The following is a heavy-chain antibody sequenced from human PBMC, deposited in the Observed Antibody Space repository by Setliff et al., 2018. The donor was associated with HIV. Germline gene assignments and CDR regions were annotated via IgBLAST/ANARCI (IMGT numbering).Heavy chain of an antibody. CDR1: GGSISTYF. J-gene: IGHJ4*02. D-gene: IGHD3-10*01. CDR2: IYTSGST. CDR3: ARGSFIGDYYYFDY. Sequence: SETLSLTCTVSGGSISTYFWTWIRQPPGKGLEWIGYIYTSGSTNYNPSLKRRVTISVDTSKDQFSLKLSSVTAADTAVYYCARGSFIGDYYYFDYWGQGTLVTVS. V-gene: IGHV4-4*08.